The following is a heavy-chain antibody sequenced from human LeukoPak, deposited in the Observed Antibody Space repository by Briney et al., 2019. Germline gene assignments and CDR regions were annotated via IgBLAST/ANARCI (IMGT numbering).Heavy chain of an antibody. D-gene: IGHD3-3*01. V-gene: IGHV3-7*01. CDR3: ARGGFLEWLPTHY. J-gene: IGHJ4*02. CDR1: GVTFISYW. CDR2: IKQDGSEK. Sequence: GGSLRLSCAASGVTFISYWMSWVRQAPGKGLEWVAHIKQDGSEKYYVESVKGRFTISRDNAKNSLYLQMTSLRAEDTAVYYCARGGFLEWLPTHYWGQGTLVTVSS.